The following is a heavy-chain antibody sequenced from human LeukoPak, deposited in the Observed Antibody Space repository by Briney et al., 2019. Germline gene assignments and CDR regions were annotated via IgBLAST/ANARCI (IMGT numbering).Heavy chain of an antibody. CDR2: IYYSGRV. CDR3: AKTRSGTYYGDSFDI. Sequence: SETLSLTCAVSGDSITRSDWWAWIRQPPGKGPEWLGNIYYSGRVYHNPSLQTRVTMSVDSSKNQFSLRLGSVTAVDTAVYLCAKTRSGTYYGDSFDIWGQGILVTVSS. J-gene: IGHJ3*02. CDR1: GDSITRSDW. V-gene: IGHV4-28*05. D-gene: IGHD1-26*01.